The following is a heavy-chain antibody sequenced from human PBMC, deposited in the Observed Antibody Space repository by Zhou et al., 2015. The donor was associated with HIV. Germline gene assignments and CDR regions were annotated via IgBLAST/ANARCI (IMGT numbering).Heavy chain of an antibody. CDR1: GVTFTNYA. D-gene: IGHD1-26*01. J-gene: IGHJ4*02. V-gene: IGHV1-69*06. CDR2: FIPIFGTT. CDR3: ATAPSGSYYFDS. Sequence: QVQLVQSGAEVKRPGSSVKVSCQASGVTFTNYAISWVRQAPGQGLEWMGLFIPIFGTTKYAQKFQGRVTIIADKSTNTAHMELSSLRSEDTAVYYCATAPSGSYYFDSWGQGTLVTVSS.